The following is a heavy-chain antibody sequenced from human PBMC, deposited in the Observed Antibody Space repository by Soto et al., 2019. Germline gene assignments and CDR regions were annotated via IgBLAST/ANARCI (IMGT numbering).Heavy chain of an antibody. CDR2: ITSSGGAM. J-gene: IGHJ4*02. CDR1: GFTFSSYT. V-gene: IGHV3-48*01. CDR3: TKGWLEY. Sequence: EVQLVDSGGALVQPGGSLRLSCAASGFTFSSYTMTWVRQAPGKGLEWVSSITSSGGAMYYADSVQGRFTVSRDNAKSSLYLQMNSLTAEDTAVYYCTKGWLEYWGQGSLVTVSS. D-gene: IGHD6-19*01.